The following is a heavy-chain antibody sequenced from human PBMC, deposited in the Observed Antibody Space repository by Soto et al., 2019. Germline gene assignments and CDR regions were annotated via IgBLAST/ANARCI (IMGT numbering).Heavy chain of an antibody. CDR1: GGTFSSYA. V-gene: IGHV1-69*01. Sequence: QGQLVQSGAEVKKPGSSVKVSCKASGGTFSSYAISWVRQAPGQGLEWMGGIIPSFGTANYAQQFQGRVTMTADESTSTAYMELSSLRSEDTAVYYCAIFPNWTSYYFDYWGQGTLVTVSA. D-gene: IGHD1-1*01. CDR2: IIPSFGTA. J-gene: IGHJ4*02. CDR3: AIFPNWTSYYFDY.